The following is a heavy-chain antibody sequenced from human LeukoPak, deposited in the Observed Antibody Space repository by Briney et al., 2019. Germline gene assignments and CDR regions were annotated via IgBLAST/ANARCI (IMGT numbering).Heavy chain of an antibody. Sequence: SVKVSCKASGGTFSSYAISWVRQAPGQGLEWMGGIIPIFGTANYAQKFQGRVTITADKSTSTAYMELSSLRSEDTAVYYCASSLSRGYSYGFNWFDPWGQGTLVTVSS. CDR1: GGTFSSYA. J-gene: IGHJ5*02. CDR3: ASSLSRGYSYGFNWFDP. V-gene: IGHV1-69*06. D-gene: IGHD5-18*01. CDR2: IIPIFGTA.